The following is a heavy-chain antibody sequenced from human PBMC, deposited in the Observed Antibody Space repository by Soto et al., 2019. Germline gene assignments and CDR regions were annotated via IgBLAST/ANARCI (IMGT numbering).Heavy chain of an antibody. J-gene: IGHJ5*02. CDR1: GGAISSGVYY. Sequence: QVQLQESGSGRVKPSQTLSLTCAVSGGAISSGVYYWSWIRQPPGKGLEWIGYNHLSGSPYYKPSHQIRATISVDRSNNHGSLQLSSETAADTPVYDYATCWMYASRFDPWGQGTQVTVSS. CDR2: NHLSGSP. CDR3: ATCWMYASRFDP. V-gene: IGHV4-30-2*01. D-gene: IGHD2-8*01.